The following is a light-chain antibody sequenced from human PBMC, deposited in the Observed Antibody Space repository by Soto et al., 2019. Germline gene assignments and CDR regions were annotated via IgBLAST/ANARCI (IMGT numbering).Light chain of an antibody. Sequence: QSALTQPPSASGSLGQSVTISCTGTSSDVGAYGYVSWYQQHPGKAPKLMIYEVSKWPSGVPDRFSGSKSGNTASLTVSGLQAEDEADYYCSAYAGSNKVVFGGGTKLTVL. CDR3: SAYAGSNKVV. CDR2: EVS. CDR1: SSDVGAYGY. V-gene: IGLV2-8*01. J-gene: IGLJ2*01.